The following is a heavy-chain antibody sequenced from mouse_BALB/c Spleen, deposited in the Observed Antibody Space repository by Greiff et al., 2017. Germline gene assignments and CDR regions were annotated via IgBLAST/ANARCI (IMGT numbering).Heavy chain of an antibody. CDR2: IRNKANGYTK. CDR1: GFTFTDYY. D-gene: IGHD1-2*01. J-gene: IGHJ3*01. V-gene: IGHV7-3*02. Sequence: EVKLVESGGGLVQPGGSLRLSCATSGFTFTDYYMSWVRQPPGKALEWLGFIRNKANGYTKEYSASVKGRFTISRDNSQSILYLQMNTMRAEDSATYYCARDGYYGGFAYWGQGTLVTVSA. CDR3: ARDGYYGGFAY.